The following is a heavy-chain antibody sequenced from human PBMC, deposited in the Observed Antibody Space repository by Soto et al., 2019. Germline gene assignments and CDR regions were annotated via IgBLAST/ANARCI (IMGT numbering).Heavy chain of an antibody. Sequence: EVQLVESGGGLVPPGGSLRLSCAASGFTFSSYEMNWVRQAPGQGLEWVSYISSSGSTIYYADSVKGRFTISRDNAKNSLYLQMNSLRAEDTAVYYCAREYYDSSGSHGYFQHWGQGTLVTVSS. CDR1: GFTFSSYE. J-gene: IGHJ1*01. CDR2: ISSSGSTI. V-gene: IGHV3-48*03. D-gene: IGHD3-22*01. CDR3: AREYYDSSGSHGYFQH.